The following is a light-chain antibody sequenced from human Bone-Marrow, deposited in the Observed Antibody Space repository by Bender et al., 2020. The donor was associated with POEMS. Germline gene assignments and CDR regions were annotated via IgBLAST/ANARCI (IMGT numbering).Light chain of an antibody. CDR2: EDN. Sequence: SALTQPASVSGSPGQSITISCTGTNSDIGSYTLVSWYQQHPAKAPTLINYEDNKRPSGVSNRFSGSRSGNTASLTISGLQAEDEGDYFCCSYAGSATWMFGGGTRLSVL. CDR3: CSYAGSATWM. V-gene: IGLV2-23*01. CDR1: NSDIGSYTL. J-gene: IGLJ3*02.